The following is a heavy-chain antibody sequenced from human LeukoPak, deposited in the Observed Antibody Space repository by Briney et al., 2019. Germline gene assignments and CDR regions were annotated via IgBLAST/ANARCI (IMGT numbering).Heavy chain of an antibody. D-gene: IGHD3-3*01. CDR3: VRAPNDYWSGYSASFDY. CDR2: IDTDGSST. CDR1: GFSFSSYR. Sequence: GGSLRLSCAASGFSFSSYRMHWVRQAPGKGLVCVSRIDTDGSSTRYADSVKGRFTISRDNAKNTLYLQMNSLRAEDTAVYYCVRAPNDYWSGYSASFDYWGQGTLVTVSS. J-gene: IGHJ4*02. V-gene: IGHV3-74*01.